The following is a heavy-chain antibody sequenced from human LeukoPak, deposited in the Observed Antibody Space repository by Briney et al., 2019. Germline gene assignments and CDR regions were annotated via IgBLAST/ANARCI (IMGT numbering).Heavy chain of an antibody. CDR2: INHSGTT. D-gene: IGHD3-22*01. Sequence: SETLSLTCTVSGGSISSYYWSWIRQPPGKGLTWIGEINHSGTTNYNPSLKSRVTISLDTSKSQFSLMLSSVTAADTAVYYCARGKYDSGGYYLDYWGQGTLVTVSS. CDR1: GGSISSYY. J-gene: IGHJ4*02. CDR3: ARGKYDSGGYYLDY. V-gene: IGHV4-34*01.